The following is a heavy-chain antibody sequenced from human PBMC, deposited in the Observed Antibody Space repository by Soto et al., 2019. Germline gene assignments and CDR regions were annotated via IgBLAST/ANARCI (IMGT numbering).Heavy chain of an antibody. J-gene: IGHJ4*02. V-gene: IGHV3-30*18. CDR3: AKVRTQRGWYFSGY. CDR2: ISYDGSNK. CDR1: GITSSTHD. Sequence: GGPLSLSCAAPGITSSTHDIHWVLQTTGKGLEWVAVISYDGSNKYYADSVKGRFTIPRDNSKNTLYLQMNSLRAEDTAVYYCAKVRTQRGWYFSGYWGQGTLVTVSS. D-gene: IGHD6-19*01.